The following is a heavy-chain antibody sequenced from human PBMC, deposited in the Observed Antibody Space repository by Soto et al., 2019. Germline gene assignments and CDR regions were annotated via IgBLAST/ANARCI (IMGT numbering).Heavy chain of an antibody. V-gene: IGHV3-48*02. Sequence: EVQLVESGGGLVQPGGSLRLSCAASGFTFSSYSMNWVRQAPGKGLEWVSYISSSSSTIYYADSVKGRFTISRDNAKNSLYLQMNSLRDEDTAVYYCARGSGRVIAVAGTGWDYWGQGTLVTVSS. CDR2: ISSSSSTI. D-gene: IGHD6-19*01. J-gene: IGHJ4*02. CDR1: GFTFSSYS. CDR3: ARGSGRVIAVAGTGWDY.